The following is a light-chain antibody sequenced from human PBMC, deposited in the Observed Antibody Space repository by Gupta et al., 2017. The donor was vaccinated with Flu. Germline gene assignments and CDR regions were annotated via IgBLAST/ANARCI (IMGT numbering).Light chain of an antibody. Sequence: DIVLTQSPATLFSSPGERATLSCRASQSVSSYLAWYQQKPGQAPRLLIYDASNRATGIPARFSGSGSGTDFTLPISSLEPEDFAVYYCQQRSNWPPTFGQGTRLEIK. J-gene: IGKJ5*01. CDR2: DAS. V-gene: IGKV3-11*01. CDR3: QQRSNWPPT. CDR1: QSVSSY.